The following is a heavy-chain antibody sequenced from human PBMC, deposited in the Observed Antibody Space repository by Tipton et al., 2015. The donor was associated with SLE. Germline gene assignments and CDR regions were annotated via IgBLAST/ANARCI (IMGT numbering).Heavy chain of an antibody. J-gene: IGHJ4*02. CDR1: GFTFSSYA. CDR2: ISGSDGST. V-gene: IGHV3-23*01. CDR3: AKDHGMVQGVIVDY. Sequence: SLRLSCEASGFTFSSYAMSWVRQAPGKGLEWVSAISGSDGSTYYADSVKGRFTISRDNSKNTLYLQMNSLRVEDTAVYYCAKDHGMVQGVIVDYWGQGAQVTVSS. D-gene: IGHD3-10*01.